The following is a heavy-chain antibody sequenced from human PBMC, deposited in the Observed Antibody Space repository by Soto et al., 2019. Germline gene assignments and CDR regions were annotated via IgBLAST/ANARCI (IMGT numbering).Heavy chain of an antibody. Sequence: PSETLSLTCAVSGGSINSGGYSWSWIRQPPGKGLEWVGYLCHGGATYSIPSLKSRVSISVDWSKNQFSLKLNSVPAADTAVYYCARASTAMGLFGYWGPGILVTVSS. CDR1: GGSINSGGYS. V-gene: IGHV4-30-2*01. D-gene: IGHD1-26*01. J-gene: IGHJ4*02. CDR2: LCHGGAT. CDR3: ARASTAMGLFGY.